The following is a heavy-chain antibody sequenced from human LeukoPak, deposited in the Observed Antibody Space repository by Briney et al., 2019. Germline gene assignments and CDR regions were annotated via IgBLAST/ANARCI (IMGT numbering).Heavy chain of an antibody. J-gene: IGHJ1*01. CDR1: GGSISSSSYY. CDR2: IYYSGST. Sequence: PSETLSLTCTVSGGSISSSSYYWGWIRQPPGKGLEWIGSIYYSGSTYYNPSLKSRVTISVDTSKNQFSLKLSSVTAADTAVYYCARPTGDFWSGYYLRGYFQHWGQGTLVTVSS. V-gene: IGHV4-39*01. D-gene: IGHD3-3*01. CDR3: ARPTGDFWSGYYLRGYFQH.